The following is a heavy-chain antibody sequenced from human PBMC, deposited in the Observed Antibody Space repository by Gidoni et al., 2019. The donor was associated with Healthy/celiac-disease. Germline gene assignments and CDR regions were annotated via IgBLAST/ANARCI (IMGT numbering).Heavy chain of an antibody. CDR1: GGSFSGYY. D-gene: IGHD6-13*01. CDR2: INHSGST. Sequence: QVQLQQWGAGLLKPSETLSLTCAVYGGSFSGYYWSWIRQPPGKGLEWIGEINHSGSTNYNPSLKSRVTISVDTSKNQFSLKLSSVTAADTAVYYCARVTTYNIAAAGRVNWFDPWGQGTLVTVSS. CDR3: ARVTTYNIAAAGRVNWFDP. J-gene: IGHJ5*02. V-gene: IGHV4-34*01.